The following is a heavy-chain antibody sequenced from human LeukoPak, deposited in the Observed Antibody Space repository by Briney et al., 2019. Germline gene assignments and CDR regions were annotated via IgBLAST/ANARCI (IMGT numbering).Heavy chain of an antibody. CDR3: ARVRVGWFDP. CDR1: GSSISSSSYY. Sequence: SETLSLTCTVSGSSISSSSYYWGWIRQPPGKGLEWIGSIYYSGSTYYNPSLKSRVTISVDTSKNQFSLKLSSVTAADTAVYYCARVRVGWFDPWGQGTLVTVSS. CDR2: IYYSGST. J-gene: IGHJ5*02. D-gene: IGHD2-2*01. V-gene: IGHV4-39*07.